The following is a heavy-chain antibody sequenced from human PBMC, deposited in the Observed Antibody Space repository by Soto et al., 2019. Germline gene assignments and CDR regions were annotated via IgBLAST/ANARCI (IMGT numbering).Heavy chain of an antibody. J-gene: IGHJ4*02. CDR1: GFTFSSYA. V-gene: IGHV3-23*01. Sequence: GGSLRLSCAASGFTFSSYAMSWVRQAPGKGLEWVSAISGSGGSTYYADSVKGRFAISRDNSKNTLYLQMNSLRAEDTAVYYCAKDRVLADFWSGYYPGWGQGTLVTVSS. CDR2: ISGSGGST. CDR3: AKDRVLADFWSGYYPG. D-gene: IGHD3-3*01.